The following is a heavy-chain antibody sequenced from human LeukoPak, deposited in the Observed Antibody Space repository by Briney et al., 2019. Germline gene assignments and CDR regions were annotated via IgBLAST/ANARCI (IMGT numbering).Heavy chain of an antibody. CDR2: ISSSSSYI. CDR1: GFTFSSYS. Sequence: GGSLRLSCAASGFTFSSYSMNWVRQAPGKGLEWASSISSSSSYIYYADSVKGRFTISRDNAKNSLYLQMNSLRAEDTAVYYCARDPPYSSSPIDYWGQGTLVTVSS. CDR3: ARDPPYSSSPIDY. V-gene: IGHV3-21*01. J-gene: IGHJ4*02. D-gene: IGHD6-6*01.